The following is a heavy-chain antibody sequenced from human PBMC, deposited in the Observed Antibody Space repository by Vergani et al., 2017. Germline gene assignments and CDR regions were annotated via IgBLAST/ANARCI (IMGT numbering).Heavy chain of an antibody. Sequence: DVHLAESGGGLVQPGGSLRLSCTASGFTFSNYWMQWVRQAPGKGLMWVSRINSDGDSTSYADSVKGRFTISRDNAKNTLYLQMDSLRAEDTAVYYCAKARDPNCKGGNCYSYYYGLDLWGQGTTVTVSS. D-gene: IGHD2-21*01. J-gene: IGHJ6*02. V-gene: IGHV3-74*01. CDR2: INSDGDST. CDR1: GFTFSNYW. CDR3: AKARDPNCKGGNCYSYYYGLDL.